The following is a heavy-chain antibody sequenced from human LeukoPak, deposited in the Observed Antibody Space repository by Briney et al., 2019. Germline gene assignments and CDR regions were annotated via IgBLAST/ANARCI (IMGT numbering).Heavy chain of an antibody. Sequence: GASVKVSCKASGYTFTSYGISWVRQAPRQGLEWMGWISAYNGNTNYAQKLQGRATMTTDTSTSTAYMELRSLRSDDTAVYYCARDALAWLYYYYYYYMDVWGKGTTVTVSS. CDR1: GYTFTSYG. D-gene: IGHD5-12*01. V-gene: IGHV1-18*01. CDR2: ISAYNGNT. CDR3: ARDALAWLYYYYYYYMDV. J-gene: IGHJ6*03.